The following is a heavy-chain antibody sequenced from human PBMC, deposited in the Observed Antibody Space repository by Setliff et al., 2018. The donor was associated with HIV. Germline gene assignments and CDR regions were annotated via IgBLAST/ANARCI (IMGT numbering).Heavy chain of an antibody. CDR2: IYYSGST. V-gene: IGHV4-59*01. J-gene: IGHJ4*02. CDR3: AGARDGDILTGYYPHYFDY. D-gene: IGHD3-9*01. Sequence: SETLSLTCTVSGASIPGYYWSWIRQPPGKGLEWIGYIYYSGSTNYNPSLKSRVTLSVDTSKNQFSLKLSSVTAADTAVYYCAGARDGDILTGYYPHYFDYWGQGTLVTVSS. CDR1: GASIPGYY.